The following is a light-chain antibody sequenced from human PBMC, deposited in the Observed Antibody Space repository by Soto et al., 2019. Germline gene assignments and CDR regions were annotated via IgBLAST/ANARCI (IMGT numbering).Light chain of an antibody. CDR3: QTWGTGIWV. CDR1: SGHSSYA. Sequence: QSVLTQSPSASASLGASVKLTCTLSSGHSSYAIAWHQQQPQKGPRSLMKLNSDGSHSKGDGIPDRFSGSSSGAERYLTISRLQSEDEADYYCQTWGTGIWVFGGGTKLTVL. CDR2: LNSDGSH. V-gene: IGLV4-69*01. J-gene: IGLJ3*02.